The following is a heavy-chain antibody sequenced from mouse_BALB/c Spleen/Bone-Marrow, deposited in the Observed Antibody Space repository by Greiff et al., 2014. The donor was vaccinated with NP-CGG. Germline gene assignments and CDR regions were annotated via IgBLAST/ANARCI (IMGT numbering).Heavy chain of an antibody. CDR1: GYNFTSYW. CDR2: IYPGSGGN. V-gene: IGHV1-55*01. D-gene: IGHD2-3*01. J-gene: IGHJ3*01. Sequence: QVHLKQSGAELVKPGTSVRLSCKASGYNFTSYWINWVKLRPGQGLEWIGDIYPGSGGNHKNEKFKTKATLTVDTSSSTASMQXXXXTSEDAALYYCARDGNRPFAYWGQGTLVTVSA. CDR3: ARDGNRPFAY.